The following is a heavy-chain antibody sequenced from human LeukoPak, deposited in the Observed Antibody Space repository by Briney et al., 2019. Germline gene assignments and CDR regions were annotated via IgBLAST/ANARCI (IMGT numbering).Heavy chain of an antibody. CDR1: GFTFSSYA. J-gene: IGHJ4*02. CDR2: ISYDGSNK. Sequence: QSGGSLRLSCAASGFTFSSYAMHWVRQAPGKGLEWVAVISYDGSNKYYADSVKGRFTISRDNSKNTLYLQMNSLRAEDTAVYYCARQHSSGWDFFDYWGQGTLVTVSS. CDR3: ARQHSSGWDFFDY. D-gene: IGHD6-19*01. V-gene: IGHV3-30*04.